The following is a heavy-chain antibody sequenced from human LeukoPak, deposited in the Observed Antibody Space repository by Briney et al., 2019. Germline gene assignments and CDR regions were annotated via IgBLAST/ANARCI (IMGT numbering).Heavy chain of an antibody. Sequence: GGSLRLSCAASGLTFSSYAMSWVRQAPGKGLEWISSISASGGTTNYADSAKGRFTISRDNSKNTLYLQMNSLRVEDKAVYYCAKLIGDESFWGQGTLVTVSS. CDR1: GLTFSSYA. D-gene: IGHD7-27*01. V-gene: IGHV3-23*01. CDR3: AKLIGDESF. J-gene: IGHJ4*02. CDR2: ISASGGTT.